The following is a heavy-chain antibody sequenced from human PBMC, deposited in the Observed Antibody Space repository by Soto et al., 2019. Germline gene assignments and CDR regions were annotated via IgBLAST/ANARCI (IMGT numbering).Heavy chain of an antibody. CDR2: IYYSGST. J-gene: IGHJ4*02. V-gene: IGHV4-31*03. CDR1: GGSISSGGYY. CDR3: ARAVPSYFAWFGEFDY. D-gene: IGHD3-9*01. Sequence: PSETLSLTCTVSGGSISSGGYYWSWIRQHPGKGLEWIGYIYYSGSTYYNPSLKSRVTISVDTSKNQFSLKLSSVTAADTAVYYCARAVPSYFAWFGEFDYWGQGTLVTVS.